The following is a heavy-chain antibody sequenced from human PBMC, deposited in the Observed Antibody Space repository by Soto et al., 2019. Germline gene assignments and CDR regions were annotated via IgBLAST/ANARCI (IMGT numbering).Heavy chain of an antibody. CDR3: ARDKGLLVDCNVDS. V-gene: IGHV3-30*01. Sequence: QVQLVESGGGVVQPRRSLRLSCAASGFIFTSYIVHWVRQAPGKGLEWVASVSYDGSKKHYADSVKGRFSISRDNSKNTVYLQMNSLRTEDTAVYYCARDKGLLVDCNVDSWGQGTLVTVSS. CDR1: GFIFTSYI. D-gene: IGHD2-21*02. J-gene: IGHJ4*02. CDR2: VSYDGSKK.